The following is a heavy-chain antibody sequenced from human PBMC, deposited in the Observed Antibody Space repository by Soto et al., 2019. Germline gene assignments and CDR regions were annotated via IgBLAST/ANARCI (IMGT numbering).Heavy chain of an antibody. D-gene: IGHD2-8*02. J-gene: IGHJ4*02. CDR2: IYYSGST. CDR1: VGSISSYY. Sequence: SETLSLTCTVSVGSISSYYWSWIRQPPGKGLEWIGYIYYSGSTNYNPSLKSRVTISVDTSKNQFSLKLTSVTAADTAVYYCARDKITGLFDYWGQGTLVTVSS. V-gene: IGHV4-59*12. CDR3: ARDKITGLFDY.